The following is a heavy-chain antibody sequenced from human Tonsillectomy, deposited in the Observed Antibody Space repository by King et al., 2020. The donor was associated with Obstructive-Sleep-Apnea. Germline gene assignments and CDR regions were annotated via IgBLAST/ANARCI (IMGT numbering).Heavy chain of an antibody. V-gene: IGHV1-69*09. CDR3: ARELGDSSSWYRDYYYYGMDV. J-gene: IGHJ6*02. CDR2: IIPILGIA. CDR1: GGTFSSYA. D-gene: IGHD6-13*01. Sequence: VQLVESGAEVKKPGSSVKVSCKASGGTFSSYAISWVRQAPGQGLEWMGRIIPILGIANYAQKFQGRVTITADKSTSTAYMELSSLRSEDTAVYYCARELGDSSSWYRDYYYYGMDVWGQGTTVTVSS.